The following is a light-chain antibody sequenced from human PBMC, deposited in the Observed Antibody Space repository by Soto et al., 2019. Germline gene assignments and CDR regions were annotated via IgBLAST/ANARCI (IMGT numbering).Light chain of an antibody. J-gene: IGKJ1*01. CDR3: QQFNVWHRT. CDR1: QSVGSN. CDR2: GSS. V-gene: IGKV3-15*01. Sequence: EIVMTQSPATLSVSPGERATRSCRASQSVGSNFAWYQQKPGQAPRLLIYGSSTRATDIPARFSGSGSGTEFALTINSLQSEDSAVYFCQQFNVWHRTFGQGTKVEI.